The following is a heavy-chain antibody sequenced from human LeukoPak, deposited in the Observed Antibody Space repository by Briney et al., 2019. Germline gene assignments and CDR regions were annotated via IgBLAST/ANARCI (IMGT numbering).Heavy chain of an antibody. D-gene: IGHD3-10*01. CDR3: TIAVGYGSGTYRQYYFDS. J-gene: IGHJ4*02. Sequence: ASVTVTCTASGYTIIGYYIHWVRQAPGQGLEWMGWINPNSGGTNYAQNFQGRVTMSRDTFSSTAYMELSRLRSDYTGVYYCTIAVGYGSGTYRQYYFDSWGQGTLVTVSS. CDR1: GYTIIGYY. V-gene: IGHV1-2*02. CDR2: INPNSGGT.